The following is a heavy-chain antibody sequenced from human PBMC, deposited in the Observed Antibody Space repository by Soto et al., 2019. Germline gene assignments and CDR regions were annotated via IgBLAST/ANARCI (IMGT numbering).Heavy chain of an antibody. Sequence: SETLSLTCTVSGGSLSSGEYYWSWIRQPPGKGLEWIGYIYYSGSTYYNPSLKSRVTISVDTSKNQFSLKLSSVTAADTAVYYCARATYGSGLGFDPWGQGTLVTVSS. J-gene: IGHJ5*02. D-gene: IGHD3-10*01. CDR2: IYYSGST. V-gene: IGHV4-30-4*01. CDR3: ARATYGSGLGFDP. CDR1: GGSLSSGEYY.